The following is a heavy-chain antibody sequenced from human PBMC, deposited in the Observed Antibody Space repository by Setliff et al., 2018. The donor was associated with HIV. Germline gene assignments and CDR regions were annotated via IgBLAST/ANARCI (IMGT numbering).Heavy chain of an antibody. V-gene: IGHV4-38-2*01. CDR1: GNSISSGYY. CDR2: IYHRGST. J-gene: IGHJ4*02. D-gene: IGHD2-8*01. Sequence: SETLSLTCVVSGNSISSGYYWGWVRQPPGKGLEWIGSIYHRGSTHHNPSLKSRVTFSVDTSKNQFSLKLSSVTAADTAVYYCARSFGNGNSRLGNWGQGTLVTVPQ. CDR3: ARSFGNGNSRLGN.